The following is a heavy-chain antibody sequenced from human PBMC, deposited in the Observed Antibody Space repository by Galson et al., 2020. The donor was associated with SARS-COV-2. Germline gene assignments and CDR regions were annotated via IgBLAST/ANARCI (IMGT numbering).Heavy chain of an antibody. CDR1: GLTFSNTE. CDR2: ISMSGITI. D-gene: IGHD7-27*01. J-gene: IGHJ5*01. CDR3: ATGDVWFES. Sequence: GESLKISCAASGLTFSNTEMNWVRQAPGQGLEWLSYISMSGITIYYADSVKGRFTISRDNAENSLYLQMNSLRAEDTGIYYCATGDVWFESWGQGTLVTVSS. V-gene: IGHV3-48*03.